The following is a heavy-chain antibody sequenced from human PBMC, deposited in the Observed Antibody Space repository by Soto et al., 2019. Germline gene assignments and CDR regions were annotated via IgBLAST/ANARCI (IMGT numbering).Heavy chain of an antibody. D-gene: IGHD2-21*01. V-gene: IGHV3-66*01. J-gene: IGHJ6*03. Sequence: EVQLVESGGGVVQPGGSLRLSCAASGFAVSSKYMSWVRQPPGREPEWVALFNNVGSIYYSESVKGRFTISRDSSKNTLDLQLNSLRAEDTAVYYCVRDDFYCGGGPWFGVPMDVWGKGTKVTGSS. CDR3: VRDDFYCGGGPWFGVPMDV. CDR1: GFAVSSKY. CDR2: FNNVGSI.